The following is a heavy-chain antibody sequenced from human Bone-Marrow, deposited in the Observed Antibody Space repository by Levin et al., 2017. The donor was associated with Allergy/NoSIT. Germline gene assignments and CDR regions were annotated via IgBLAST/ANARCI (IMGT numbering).Heavy chain of an antibody. V-gene: IGHV4-30-4*08. CDR3: ARVFFGSGSHDDRGLDV. CDR1: GGSISSEDDY. D-gene: IGHD3-10*01. Sequence: SETLSLTCTVSGGSISSEDDYWTWIRQSPGKGLEWIGNIYYSGFTYYNPSLKSRVTMSADTSKNQFSLNLRSVTVADTAVYFCARVFFGSGSHDDRGLDVWGQGTTVTVSS. CDR2: IYYSGFT. J-gene: IGHJ6*02.